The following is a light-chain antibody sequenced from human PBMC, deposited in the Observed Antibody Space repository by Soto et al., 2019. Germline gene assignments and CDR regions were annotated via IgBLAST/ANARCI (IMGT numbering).Light chain of an antibody. J-gene: IGKJ1*01. V-gene: IGKV3-20*01. CDR3: QQYVSSPWA. CDR1: ESVSTSF. Sequence: ETVLTQSPVTLSLSPGERATLSCRVSESVSTSFLAWYQQKPGQAPRLLIYGASRRATGIPDRFTGSRSGTDVTLTIIRLEPEDVAVYYCQQYVSSPWAFGQGTKVDIK. CDR2: GAS.